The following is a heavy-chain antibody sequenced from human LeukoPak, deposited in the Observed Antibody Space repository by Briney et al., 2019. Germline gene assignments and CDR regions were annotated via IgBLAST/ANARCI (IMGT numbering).Heavy chain of an antibody. Sequence: ASVKVSCKASGYTFTSYYMHWVRQAPGQGLEWMGIINPSGGSTSYAQKFQGRVTMTRDMSTSTVYMELSSLRSEDTAVYYCARDHAGYCSGGSRYELGWFDPWGQGTLVTVSS. CDR2: INPSGGST. CDR3: ARDHAGYCSGGSRYELGWFDP. V-gene: IGHV1-46*01. D-gene: IGHD2-15*01. CDR1: GYTFTSYY. J-gene: IGHJ5*02.